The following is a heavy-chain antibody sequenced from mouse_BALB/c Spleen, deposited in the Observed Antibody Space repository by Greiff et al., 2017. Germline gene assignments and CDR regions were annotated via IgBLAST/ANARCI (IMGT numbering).Heavy chain of an antibody. CDR1: GFNIKDTY. J-gene: IGHJ4*01. CDR2: IDPANGNT. CDR3: ARGDYDYYAMDY. V-gene: IGHV14-3*02. Sequence: EVMLVESGAELVKPGASVKLSCTASGFNIKDTYMHWVKQRPEQGLEWIGRIDPANGNTKYDPKFQGKATITADTSSNTAYLQLSSLTSEDTAVYYCARGDYDYYAMDYWGQGTSVTVSS. D-gene: IGHD2-4*01.